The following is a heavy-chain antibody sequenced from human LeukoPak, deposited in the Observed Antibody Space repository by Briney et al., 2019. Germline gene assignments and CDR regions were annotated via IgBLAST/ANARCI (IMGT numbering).Heavy chain of an antibody. CDR2: ISSSGSTI. CDR1: GFTFSSYE. D-gene: IGHD3-22*01. J-gene: IGHJ4*01. CDR3: ATAHSDSSGYYYDY. V-gene: IGHV3-48*03. Sequence: GGSLRLSCAASGFTFSSYEMNWVRQAPGKGLEWVSYISSSGSTIYYADSVKGRFTISRDNAKNSLYLQMNSLRAEDTAVYYCATAHSDSSGYYYDYWGHGTLVTVFS.